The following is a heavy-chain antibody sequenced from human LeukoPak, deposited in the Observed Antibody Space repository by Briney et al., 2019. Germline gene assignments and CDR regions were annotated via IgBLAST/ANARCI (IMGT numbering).Heavy chain of an antibody. CDR3: AILLRGYSYGSLDAFDI. D-gene: IGHD5-18*01. CDR1: GGSISSSSYY. Sequence: SETLSLTCTVSGGSISSSSYYWGWIRQPPGKGLEWIGSIYYSGSTYYNPSLKSRVTISVDTSKNQSSLKLSSVTAADTAVYYCAILLRGYSYGSLDAFDIWGQGTMVTVSS. J-gene: IGHJ3*02. CDR2: IYYSGST. V-gene: IGHV4-39*01.